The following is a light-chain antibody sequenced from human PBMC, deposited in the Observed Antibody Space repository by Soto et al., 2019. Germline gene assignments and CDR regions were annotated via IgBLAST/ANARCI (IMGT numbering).Light chain of an antibody. J-gene: IGKJ3*01. CDR3: QQRTNWPVT. CDR1: QSVGSY. Sequence: EIVLTQSPATLSLSPGERATLSCRASQSVGSYLAWYQHKPGQAPRLLIYDASNRATGIPARFSGSGSGTDFTLTITSLEPEDFAVYYGQQRTNWPVTFGPGTKVDIK. CDR2: DAS. V-gene: IGKV3-11*01.